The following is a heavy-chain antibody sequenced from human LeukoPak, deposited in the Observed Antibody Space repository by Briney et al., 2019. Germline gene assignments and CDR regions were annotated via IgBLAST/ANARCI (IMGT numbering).Heavy chain of an antibody. J-gene: IGHJ6*03. Sequence: GASVKVSCKASGYTFTSYGISWVRQAPGQGLEWMGWINPNSGGTNYAQKFQGRVTMTRDTSISTAYMELSRLRSDDTAVYYCARDIVVVPAAIGNYYYYMDVWGKGTTVTVSS. CDR2: INPNSGGT. CDR1: GYTFTSYG. CDR3: ARDIVVVPAAIGNYYYYMDV. V-gene: IGHV1-2*02. D-gene: IGHD2-2*02.